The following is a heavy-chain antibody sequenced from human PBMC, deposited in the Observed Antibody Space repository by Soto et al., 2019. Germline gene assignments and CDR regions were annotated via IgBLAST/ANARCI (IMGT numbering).Heavy chain of an antibody. Sequence: EVQILESGGGLVQPGGSLRLSCAASGFTFSSSAMNWVRQTPGKGLEWVSVTSGSDGNTYYADSVKGRFTISRDNSKNALYLDMNSLRAEDTAVYFCAKSLNIHRQNWFDPWGQGTLVTVSS. J-gene: IGHJ5*02. CDR3: AKSLNIHRQNWFDP. CDR2: TSGSDGNT. V-gene: IGHV3-23*01. CDR1: GFTFSSSA.